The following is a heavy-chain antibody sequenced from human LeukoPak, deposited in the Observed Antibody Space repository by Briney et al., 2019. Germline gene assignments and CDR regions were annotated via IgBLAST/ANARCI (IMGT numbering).Heavy chain of an antibody. D-gene: IGHD3-16*02. J-gene: IGHJ4*02. CDR1: GYTFTSYD. Sequence: ASVKVSCKASGYTFTSYDINWVRQATGQGLEWMGWMNPNSGNTGYAQKFQGRVTMTRNTSISTAYMELSSLRSEDTAVYYCARGSHDYVWGSYRYTTWGFDYWGQGTLVTVSS. V-gene: IGHV1-8*01. CDR2: MNPNSGNT. CDR3: ARGSHDYVWGSYRYTTWGFDY.